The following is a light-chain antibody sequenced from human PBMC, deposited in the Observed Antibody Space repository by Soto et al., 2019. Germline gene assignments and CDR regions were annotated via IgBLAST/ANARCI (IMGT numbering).Light chain of an antibody. Sequence: DIQLTQSPSFLSASVGDRVTITCRASQGISSYLGWYQQKPGKAPKLLIYAASTLQSGVPSRFSGSASGTEFTLTISSLQPEDFATYYCQQLNTYPLTFGQGTKLDIK. CDR1: QGISSY. CDR2: AAS. V-gene: IGKV1-9*01. J-gene: IGKJ2*01. CDR3: QQLNTYPLT.